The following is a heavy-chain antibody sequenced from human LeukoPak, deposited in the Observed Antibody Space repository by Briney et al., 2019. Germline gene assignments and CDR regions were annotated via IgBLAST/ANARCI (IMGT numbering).Heavy chain of an antibody. Sequence: GGSLRLSCAASGFTFSSYSMNWVRHAPGKGLEWVSSISSSSSYIYYADSVKGRFTISRDNAKNSLYLQMNSLRAEDTAVYYCAREHDYGDSADYWGQGTLVTVSS. CDR1: GFTFSSYS. CDR2: ISSSSSYI. D-gene: IGHD4-17*01. CDR3: AREHDYGDSADY. V-gene: IGHV3-21*01. J-gene: IGHJ4*02.